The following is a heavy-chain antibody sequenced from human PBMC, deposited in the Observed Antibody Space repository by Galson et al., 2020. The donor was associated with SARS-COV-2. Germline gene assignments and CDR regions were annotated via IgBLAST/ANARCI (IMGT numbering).Heavy chain of an antibody. CDR2: IYTSGST. CDR1: GGSISSGSYY. V-gene: IGHV4-61*02. Sequence: SETLSLTCTVSGGSISSGSYYWSWIRQPAGKGLEWIGRIYTSGSTNYNHPLKSRVTISVATSKNQFPLKLSSVTAADTAVYYCARDLRSTVTTFFDYWGQGTLVSVSS. J-gene: IGHJ4*02. D-gene: IGHD4-17*01. CDR3: ARDLRSTVTTFFDY.